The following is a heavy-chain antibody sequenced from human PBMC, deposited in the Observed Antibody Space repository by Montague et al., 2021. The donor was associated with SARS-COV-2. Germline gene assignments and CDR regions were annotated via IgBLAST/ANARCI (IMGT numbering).Heavy chain of an antibody. CDR1: GDSVSSKSAA. Sequence: CANSGDSVSSKSAAWNWIRQSPPRGLEWLGRTYYRSQWYEDYAVFVKGRITIKPDTSKNQFSLHLESVSPDDTALYYCARGAYHDLYYYYHGMDVWGRGTTVSVSS. J-gene: IGHJ6*02. D-gene: IGHD2-2*01. CDR2: TYYRSQWYE. V-gene: IGHV6-1*01. CDR3: ARGAYHDLYYYYHGMDV.